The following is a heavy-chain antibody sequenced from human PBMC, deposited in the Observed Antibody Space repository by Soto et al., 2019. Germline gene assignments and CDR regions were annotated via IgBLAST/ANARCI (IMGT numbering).Heavy chain of an antibody. D-gene: IGHD3-22*01. Sequence: QVQLVQSGAEVKKPGSSVKVSCKASGGTFSSYTISWVRQAPGQGLEWMGRIIPILGIANYAQKFQGRVTITADKXTXXAYMELSSLRSEDTAVYYCARDYYDSSGYYGTFDYWGQGTLVTVSS. V-gene: IGHV1-69*02. CDR1: GGTFSSYT. J-gene: IGHJ4*02. CDR2: IIPILGIA. CDR3: ARDYYDSSGYYGTFDY.